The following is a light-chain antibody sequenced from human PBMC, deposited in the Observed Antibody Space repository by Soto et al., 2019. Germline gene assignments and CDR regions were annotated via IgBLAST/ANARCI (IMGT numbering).Light chain of an antibody. Sequence: EIVMTQSPATLSVSPGERATLSCRASQSVSSNLAWYQQKPGQAPRLLIYGASTRATGIPARFSGSGSGTEFTLTVSSLQSEDFALYFCHQYDHWPLTFGGGTKVDMK. CDR2: GAS. J-gene: IGKJ4*01. CDR3: HQYDHWPLT. V-gene: IGKV3-15*01. CDR1: QSVSSN.